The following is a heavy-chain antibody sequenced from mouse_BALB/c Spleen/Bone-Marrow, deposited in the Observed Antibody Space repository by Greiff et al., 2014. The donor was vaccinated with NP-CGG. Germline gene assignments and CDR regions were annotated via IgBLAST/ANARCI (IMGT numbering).Heavy chain of an antibody. CDR3: ARNGNFYAMDY. V-gene: IGHV2-6-1*01. Sequence: VKLMESGPGLVAPSQSPSITCTISGFSLTSYGVHWVRQPPGKGLEWLVVIWSDGSTTYNSALKSRLSISKDNSKSQVFLKMNSLQTDDTAMYYCARNGNFYAMDYWGQGTSVTVSS. D-gene: IGHD2-1*01. CDR2: IWSDGST. CDR1: GFSLTSYG. J-gene: IGHJ4*01.